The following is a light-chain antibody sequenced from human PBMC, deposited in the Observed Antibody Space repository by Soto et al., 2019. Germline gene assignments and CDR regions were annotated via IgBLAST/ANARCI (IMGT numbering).Light chain of an antibody. V-gene: IGKV3-20*01. CDR1: QSVNTYY. Sequence: EIVLTQSPGTLSLSPGERATISCRASQSVNTYYLAWYQQKPGPAPRLLLYSASSRATGIPDRFSGSGSGTDFTLNISRLEPEDVVVYYCQYYGSSPWTFGQGTKVEIK. CDR2: SAS. J-gene: IGKJ1*01. CDR3: QYYGSSPWT.